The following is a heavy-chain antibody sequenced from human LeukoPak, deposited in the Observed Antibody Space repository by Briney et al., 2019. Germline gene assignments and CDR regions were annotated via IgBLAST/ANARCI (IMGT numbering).Heavy chain of an antibody. V-gene: IGHV1-3*01. CDR3: ARSYIVVVPAVYFDY. Sequence: ASVTVSCKTSGYTFSTYAIQWVRQAPGQRLELMRWINGGDGNTKFSQKSQGRVTITRDTSARSSYMELSSLRSEDTAVYYCARSYIVVVPAVYFDYWGRGTLVAVSS. CDR1: GYTFSTYA. J-gene: IGHJ4*02. CDR2: INGGDGNT. D-gene: IGHD2-2*01.